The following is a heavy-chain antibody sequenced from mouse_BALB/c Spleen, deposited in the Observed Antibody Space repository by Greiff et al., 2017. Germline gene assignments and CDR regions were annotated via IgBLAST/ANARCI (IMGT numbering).Heavy chain of an antibody. CDR2: ILPGSGST. CDR3: ARFDDYDGRFAY. CDR1: GYTFSSYW. V-gene: IGHV1-9*01. J-gene: IGHJ3*01. D-gene: IGHD2-4*01. Sequence: QVQLQQSGAELMKPGASVKISCKATGYTFSSYWIEWVKQRPGHGLEWIGEILPGSGSTNYNEKFKGKATFTADTSSNTAYMQLSSLTSEDSAVYYCARFDDYDGRFAYWGQGTLVTVSA.